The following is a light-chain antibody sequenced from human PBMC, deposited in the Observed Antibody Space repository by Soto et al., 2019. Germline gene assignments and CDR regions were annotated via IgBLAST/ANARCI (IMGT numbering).Light chain of an antibody. CDR3: QSHDSTSVI. CDR1: SSNIGAGYD. CDR2: ANT. J-gene: IGLJ2*01. V-gene: IGLV1-40*01. Sequence: QSVLTQPPSVSGAPGQRVTISCTGGSSNIGAGYDVHWYQHRPGTAPTLLIYANTNRPSGVPDRFSGSKSGTSASLAITGPQDEDDADYYCQSHDSTSVIFGRGTQLTVL.